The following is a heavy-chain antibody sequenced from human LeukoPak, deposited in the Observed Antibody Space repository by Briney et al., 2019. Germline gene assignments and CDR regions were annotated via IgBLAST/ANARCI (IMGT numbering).Heavy chain of an antibody. CDR1: GYTFTSYG. CDR3: ARDLTLVGALVGY. V-gene: IGHV1-18*01. CDR2: ISAYNGNT. D-gene: IGHD1-26*01. J-gene: IGHJ4*02. Sequence: ASVKVSCKASGYTFTSYGISWVRQAPGQGLEWMGWISAYNGNTNYAQKLQGRVTMTTDTSTSTAYTELRSLRSDDTAVYYCARDLTLVGALVGYWGQGTLVTVSS.